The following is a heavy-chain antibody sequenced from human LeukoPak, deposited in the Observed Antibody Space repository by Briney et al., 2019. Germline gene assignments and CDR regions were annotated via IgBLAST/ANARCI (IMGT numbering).Heavy chain of an antibody. D-gene: IGHD6-19*01. J-gene: IGHJ4*02. CDR3: AREPGIAVAGTPFDY. Sequence: ASVKVSCKASGYTFTSYGISWVRQAPGQRLEWMGWINAGNGNTKYSQKFQGRVTITRDTSASTAYMELSSLRSEDTAVYYCAREPGIAVAGTPFDYWGQGTLATVSS. CDR1: GYTFTSYG. CDR2: INAGNGNT. V-gene: IGHV1-3*01.